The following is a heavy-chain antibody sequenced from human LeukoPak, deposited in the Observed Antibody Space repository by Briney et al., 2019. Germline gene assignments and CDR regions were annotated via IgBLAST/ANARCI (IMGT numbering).Heavy chain of an antibody. D-gene: IGHD4-17*01. V-gene: IGHV3-23*01. J-gene: IGHJ4*02. CDR2: ISASGVST. CDR3: AKTVTTTRYYFDY. Sequence: PGGSLRLSCAASGFTFSSYWMSWVRQAPGKGLEWVSAISASGVSTSYADSVKGRFTISRDNSKNTLYLQMNSLRAEDTAVYYCAKTVTTTRYYFDYWGQGTLVTVSS. CDR1: GFTFSSYW.